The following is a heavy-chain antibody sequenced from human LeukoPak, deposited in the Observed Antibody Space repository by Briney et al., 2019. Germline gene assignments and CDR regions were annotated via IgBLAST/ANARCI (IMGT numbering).Heavy chain of an antibody. Sequence: PGGSLRLSCAASAFTFSNYWMRWVRQAPGKGLEWVANIKEDGSEINYVDSVKGLFTISRHNAKNSLYLQMNSLRVDDTAVYYCARYRGYSTFDYWGQGTLVTVSS. V-gene: IGHV3-7*01. CDR1: AFTFSNYW. CDR2: IKEDGSEI. D-gene: IGHD4-23*01. J-gene: IGHJ4*02. CDR3: ARYRGYSTFDY.